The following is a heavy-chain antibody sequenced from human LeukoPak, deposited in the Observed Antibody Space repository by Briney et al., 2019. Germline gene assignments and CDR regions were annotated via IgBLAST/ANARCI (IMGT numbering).Heavy chain of an antibody. D-gene: IGHD5-24*01. V-gene: IGHV4-59*12. Sequence: SETLSLTCTVSGGSISSYYWSWIRQPPGKGLEWIGYIYYSGSTNYNPSLKSRVTISVDTSKNQFSLKLSSVTAADTAVYYCAREIRDGYNDAFDIWGQGTMVTVSS. CDR3: AREIRDGYNDAFDI. CDR2: IYYSGST. CDR1: GGSISSYY. J-gene: IGHJ3*02.